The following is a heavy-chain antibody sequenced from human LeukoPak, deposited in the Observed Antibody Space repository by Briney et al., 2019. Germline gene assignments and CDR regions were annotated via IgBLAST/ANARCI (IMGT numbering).Heavy chain of an antibody. Sequence: GGSLRLSFAASGFTFSNYWMTWVRQAPGKGLEWVAHINQDGSEEHYMDSAKARFTISRDNAKNSLSLQMNSLRAEDTAVYYCVRDGGVSGYDLLDYWGQGTLVTVSS. CDR1: GFTFSNYW. CDR2: INQDGSEE. V-gene: IGHV3-7*01. D-gene: IGHD5-12*01. CDR3: VRDGGVSGYDLLDY. J-gene: IGHJ4*02.